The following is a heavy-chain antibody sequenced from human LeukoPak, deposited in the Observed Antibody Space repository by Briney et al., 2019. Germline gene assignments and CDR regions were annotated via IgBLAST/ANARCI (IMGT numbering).Heavy chain of an antibody. CDR2: ISGNNGNT. D-gene: IGHD6-13*01. CDR1: CYTFTSYG. Sequence: GSVKVSCNASCYTFTSYGISWVRQAPGQGLEWMGWISGNNGNTNYAQKLQRRVTMTTDTSTSTAYMELRSLRSDDTAVYYCARPNIAAAASFDYWGQGTLVTVSS. CDR3: ARPNIAAAASFDY. J-gene: IGHJ4*02. V-gene: IGHV1-18*01.